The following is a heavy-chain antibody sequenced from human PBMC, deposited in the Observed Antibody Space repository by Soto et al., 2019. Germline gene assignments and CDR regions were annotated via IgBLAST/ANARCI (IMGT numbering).Heavy chain of an antibody. Sequence: GWDLRLSCEASGLTFSTYWMSSVRQAPVKGLEWVANIKQDGSEKYYVDSVKGRFTISRDNAKNSLYLQMNSLRAEDTAVYYCARNDYGGDYYYYRMDVWGQGITVTASS. V-gene: IGHV3-7*01. J-gene: IGHJ6*02. CDR2: IKQDGSEK. CDR3: ARNDYGGDYYYYRMDV. CDR1: GLTFSTYW. D-gene: IGHD4-17*01.